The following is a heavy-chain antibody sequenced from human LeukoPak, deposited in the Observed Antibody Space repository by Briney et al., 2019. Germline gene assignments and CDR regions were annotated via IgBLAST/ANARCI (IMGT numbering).Heavy chain of an antibody. CDR2: IYYSGST. Sequence: PSETLSLTCTVSGGSISSSSYYWGWIRQPPGKGLEWIGSIYYSGSTYYNPSLKSRVTISVDTSKNQFSLKLSSVTAADTAVYYCARGSLGRYGDLPSWFDPWGQGTLVTVSS. V-gene: IGHV4-39*07. CDR3: ARGSLGRYGDLPSWFDP. J-gene: IGHJ5*02. CDR1: GGSISSSSYY. D-gene: IGHD4-17*01.